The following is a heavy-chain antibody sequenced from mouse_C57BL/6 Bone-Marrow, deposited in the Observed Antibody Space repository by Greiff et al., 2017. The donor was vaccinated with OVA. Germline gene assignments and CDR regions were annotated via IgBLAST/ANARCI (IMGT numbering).Heavy chain of an antibody. CDR3: GDGGYFDG. CDR1: GYTFTSYW. V-gene: IGHV1-59*01. Sequence: VQLQQPGAELVRPGTSVKLSCKASGYTFTSYWMHWVKQRPGQGLEWIGVIDPSDSYTNYNQKFKGKATLTVDTSSSTAYMQLSSLTSEDSAVYYCGDGGYFDGWGTGTTVTVSS. J-gene: IGHJ1*03. CDR2: IDPSDSYT.